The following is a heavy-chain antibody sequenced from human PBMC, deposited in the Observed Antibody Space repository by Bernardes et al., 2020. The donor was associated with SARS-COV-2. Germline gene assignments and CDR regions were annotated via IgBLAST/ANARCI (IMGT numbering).Heavy chain of an antibody. J-gene: IGHJ4*02. CDR3: AKDFGRWLRSFDY. Sequence: GGSLRLSRAASGFTFNDYAMNWVRQAPGKGLEWVSGISWNSGSIGYADSVKGRFTISRDNAKNSLYLQMNSLRAEDTALYYCAKDFGRWLRSFDYWGQGTLVTGSA. CDR1: GFTFNDYA. V-gene: IGHV3-9*01. D-gene: IGHD5-12*01. CDR2: ISWNSGSI.